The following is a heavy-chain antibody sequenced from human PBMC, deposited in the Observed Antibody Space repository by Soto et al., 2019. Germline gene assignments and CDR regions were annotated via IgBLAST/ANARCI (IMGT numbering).Heavy chain of an antibody. Sequence: EVQLVESGGDLVQPGESLRLSCAASGFTFDYYWMHWVRQAPGKGLVWVSRIHSDGTSTTYADSVKGRFTISRDNAKNTLSLQMNSLRAEDTAVYYCARGDRGAFDLWGQGTVVTVSS. CDR1: GFTFDYYW. V-gene: IGHV3-74*01. CDR3: ARGDRGAFDL. CDR2: IHSDGTST. J-gene: IGHJ3*01. D-gene: IGHD1-26*01.